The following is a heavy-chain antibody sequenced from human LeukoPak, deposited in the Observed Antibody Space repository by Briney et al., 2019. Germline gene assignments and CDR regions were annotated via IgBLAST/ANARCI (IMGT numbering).Heavy chain of an antibody. J-gene: IGHJ4*02. CDR1: GFTFSDYW. V-gene: IGHV3-74*01. CDR3: ARRGGDYFDY. D-gene: IGHD4-17*01. Sequence: GGSLRLSCAASGFTFSDYWVHWVRQAPGKWLVWVSRINTDGTSIAYADSVKGRFSISRDHAKNTLYLQMTSLRAEDTAVYYCARRGGDYFDYWGQGTLVTVSS. CDR2: INTDGTSI.